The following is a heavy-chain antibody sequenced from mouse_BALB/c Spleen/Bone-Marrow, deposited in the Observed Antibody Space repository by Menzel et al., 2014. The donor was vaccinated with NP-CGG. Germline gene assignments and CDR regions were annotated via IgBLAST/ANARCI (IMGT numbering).Heavy chain of an antibody. Sequence: DVHLVESGGGLVKPGGSLKLSCAASGFTFSSYAMSWVRQTPEKRLEWVASISSGGSTYYPDSVKGRFTISRDNARNILYLQMSSLRSEDTAMYYCARLITRGNFDYWGQGPSLTVSS. CDR1: GFTFSSYA. CDR2: ISSGGST. D-gene: IGHD2-4*01. J-gene: IGHJ2*03. CDR3: ARLITRGNFDY. V-gene: IGHV5-6-5*01.